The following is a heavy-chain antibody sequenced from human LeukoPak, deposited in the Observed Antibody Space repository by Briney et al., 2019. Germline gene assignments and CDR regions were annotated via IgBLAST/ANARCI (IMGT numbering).Heavy chain of an antibody. CDR3: ARRQNFDSSGLGPYFDY. J-gene: IGHJ4*02. CDR2: VFPGDSDT. CDR1: GYSFSSYW. V-gene: IGHV5-51*01. D-gene: IGHD3-22*01. Sequence: GESLKISCKGSGYSFSSYWIGWVRQMPGKGLEWMGIVFPGDSDTRYSPSFQGQVTISVDKSINTAYLQWSTLKASDSAMYYWARRQNFDSSGLGPYFDYWGKGTLVTDSS.